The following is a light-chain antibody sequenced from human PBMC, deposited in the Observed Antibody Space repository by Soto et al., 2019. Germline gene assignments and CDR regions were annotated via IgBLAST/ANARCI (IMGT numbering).Light chain of an antibody. CDR1: QGVGIT. Sequence: EIVLTQSPATLSVSPGEGATLSCRASQGVGITLAWYQQKPGQTPKLLIYGASTRATGVPARFSGRGSGTDFILSNTSLQSEDFAVYYCQHYDDWPFTFGGGTKIESK. CDR2: GAS. J-gene: IGKJ4*01. V-gene: IGKV3-15*01. CDR3: QHYDDWPFT.